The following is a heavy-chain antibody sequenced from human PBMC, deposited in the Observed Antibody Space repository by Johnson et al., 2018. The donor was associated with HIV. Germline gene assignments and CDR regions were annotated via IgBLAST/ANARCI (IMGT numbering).Heavy chain of an antibody. CDR3: AKDSKRLLWFGDVCDAFDI. CDR1: GFTVSSNY. CDR2: INWNGGTT. J-gene: IGHJ3*02. Sequence: VQLVESGGGLIQPGGSLRLSCAASGFTVSSNYMSWVRQAPGKGLEWVSNINWNGGTTGYADSLKGRFTISRDNSKNTLYLQMNSLRAEDTAVYYCAKDSKRLLWFGDVCDAFDIWGQGTMVTVSS. V-gene: IGHV3-53*01. D-gene: IGHD3-10*01.